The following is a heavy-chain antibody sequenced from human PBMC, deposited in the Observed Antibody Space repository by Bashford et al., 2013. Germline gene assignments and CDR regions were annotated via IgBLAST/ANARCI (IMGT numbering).Heavy chain of an antibody. D-gene: IGHD3-22*01. Sequence: SLRLSCSASGFSFNDYAMHWVRQAPGKGLEWVSGISWNSGSKDYADSVKGRFTISRDNTKNSLYLQMNSLRAEDTALYYCAADRRHYYDSSGYHYDYWGQGTLVTVSS. CDR2: ISWNSGSK. V-gene: IGHV3-9*01. CDR3: AADRRHYYDSSGYHYDY. CDR1: GFSFNDYA. J-gene: IGHJ4*02.